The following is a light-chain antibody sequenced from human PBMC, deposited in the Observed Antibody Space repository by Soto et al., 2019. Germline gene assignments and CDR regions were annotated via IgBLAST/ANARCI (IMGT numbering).Light chain of an antibody. CDR2: GAS. J-gene: IGKJ5*01. CDR1: QSVSSSY. CDR3: QHYAGPPTT. Sequence: EIVLTQSPATLSLSPGERAALSCRASQSVSSSYLAWYQQKPGQAPRVIMYGASRRATGIPDRFSGGGSGTDFTLTISRLEPEDFAVYFCQHYAGPPTTFGQGTRLENK. V-gene: IGKV3-20*01.